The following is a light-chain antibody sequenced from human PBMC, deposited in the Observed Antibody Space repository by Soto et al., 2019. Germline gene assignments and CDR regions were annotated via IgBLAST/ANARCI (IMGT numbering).Light chain of an antibody. J-gene: IGLJ1*01. CDR3: AAWDDSLNGCV. CDR2: SDN. CDR1: SSNIGTYR. Sequence: QSVLTQPPSASGTPGQRVTISCSGSSSNIGTYRVSWYQHFPGTAPRLLIYSDNQRPSGVPDRFSASKSGASASLAISGLQSEDEAYFYCAAWDDSLNGCVFGTGTKVTGL. V-gene: IGLV1-44*01.